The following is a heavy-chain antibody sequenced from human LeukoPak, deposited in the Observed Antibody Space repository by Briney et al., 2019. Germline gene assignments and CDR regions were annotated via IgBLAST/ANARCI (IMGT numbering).Heavy chain of an antibody. CDR1: GGSFSGYY. D-gene: IGHD6-13*01. CDR2: INHSGST. Sequence: PSGTLSLTCAVYGGSFSGYYWSWIRQPPGKGLEWIGEINHSGSTNYNPSLKSRVTISVDTSKNQFSLKLSSVTAADTVVYYCARPPKYSSSWYWFDPWGQGTLVTVSS. CDR3: ARPPKYSSSWYWFDP. V-gene: IGHV4-34*01. J-gene: IGHJ5*02.